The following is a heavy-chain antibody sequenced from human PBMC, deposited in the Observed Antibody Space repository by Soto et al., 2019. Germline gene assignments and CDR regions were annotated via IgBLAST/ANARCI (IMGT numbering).Heavy chain of an antibody. D-gene: IGHD6-13*01. CDR1: GFTFSTYS. V-gene: IGHV3-21*01. J-gene: IGHJ4*02. CDR2: ISGSSTYI. Sequence: GGSLRLSCAVSGFTFSTYSMNWVRQAPGKGLEWVSSISGSSTYIYYADSVKGRFTISRDNAKNSLYLQMNSLRAEDTAVYYCASSAAGTLGMYYFDYWGQGTLVTSPQ. CDR3: ASSAAGTLGMYYFDY.